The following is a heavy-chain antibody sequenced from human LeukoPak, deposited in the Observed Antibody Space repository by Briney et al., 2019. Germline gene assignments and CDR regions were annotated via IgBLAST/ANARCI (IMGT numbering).Heavy chain of an antibody. Sequence: ASAKVSCKASGYTLTSYGVSWVRQAPGQGLKWMGWISAYNGNTNYAQKLQGRVTMTTDTSTSTAYMELRSLRPDDTAVYYCARGDYGSGSYRYFDYWGQGTLVTVSS. CDR3: ARGDYGSGSYRYFDY. J-gene: IGHJ4*02. CDR1: GYTLTSYG. CDR2: ISAYNGNT. D-gene: IGHD3-10*01. V-gene: IGHV1-18*01.